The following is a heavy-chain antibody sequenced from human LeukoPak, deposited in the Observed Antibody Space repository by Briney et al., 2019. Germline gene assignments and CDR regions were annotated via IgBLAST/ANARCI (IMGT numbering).Heavy chain of an antibody. D-gene: IGHD3-10*01. V-gene: IGHV3-21*01. CDR1: GFTFSSYS. CDR2: ISSSSSYI. CDR3: ARSGGSGSPYFDP. J-gene: IGHJ5*02. Sequence: GGSLRLSCAASGFTFSSYSMNWVRQAPGKGLEWVSSISSSSSYIYYADSVKGRFTISRDNAKNSLYLQMNSLRAEDTAVYYCARSGGSGSPYFDPWGQGTLVTVSS.